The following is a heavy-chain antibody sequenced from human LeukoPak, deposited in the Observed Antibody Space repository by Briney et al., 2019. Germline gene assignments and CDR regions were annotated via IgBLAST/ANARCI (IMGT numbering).Heavy chain of an antibody. CDR2: ISSTSTT. CDR1: GFTFSSYE. CDR3: ARDATQYSTSPNWFDP. Sequence: GGSLRLSCAASGFTFSSYEMNWVRQAPGKGLEWVSYISSTSTTYYADSVKGRFTISRDNAKNSLSLQMNSLRDEDTAVYYCARDATQYSTSPNWFDPWGQGTLVTVSS. J-gene: IGHJ5*02. D-gene: IGHD6-13*01. V-gene: IGHV3-48*02.